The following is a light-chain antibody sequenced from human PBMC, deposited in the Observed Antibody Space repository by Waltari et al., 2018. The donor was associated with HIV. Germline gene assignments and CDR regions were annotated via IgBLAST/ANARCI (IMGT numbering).Light chain of an antibody. CDR3: CSCPRSGIRYV. CDR1: SSNVGSDDL. Sequence: ITISCTGTSSNVGSDDLVSWYQQHPGEAPKLIIYEVTKRPSGVSNRFSGSKSGNTASLTISGLQAEDEADYYCCSCPRSGIRYVFGTGTKVTVL. J-gene: IGLJ1*01. V-gene: IGLV2-23*02. CDR2: EVT.